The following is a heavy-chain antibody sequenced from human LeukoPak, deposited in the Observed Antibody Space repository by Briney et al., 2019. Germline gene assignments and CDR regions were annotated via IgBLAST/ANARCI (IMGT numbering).Heavy chain of an antibody. CDR2: ISANSGDT. V-gene: IGHV1-18*01. CDR3: ARDGAGGAFDY. D-gene: IGHD1-26*01. J-gene: IGHJ4*02. CDR1: GYTFSKYD. Sequence: ASVKVSCKASGYTFSKYDINWVRQAPGQGLEWMGWISANSGDTNYAQKVQDRVTMTTETSTTTAYLELRSLKSDDTAVYYCARDGAGGAFDYWGQGTRVTVSS.